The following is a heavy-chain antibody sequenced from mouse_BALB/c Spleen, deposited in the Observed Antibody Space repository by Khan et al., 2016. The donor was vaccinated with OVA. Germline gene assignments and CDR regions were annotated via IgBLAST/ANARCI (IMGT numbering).Heavy chain of an antibody. CDR3: ARGGFAY. Sequence: EVELVESGGGLVQPGGSRKLSCAASGFTFIDYGMAWVRQTPGKGPEWIAFISSVAYSIYYADTVTGRFTISRENAKTTLYLEMSSLRSDDSARYYCARGGFAYWGQGTLVTVSA. J-gene: IGHJ3*01. CDR1: GFTFIDYG. CDR2: ISSVAYSI. V-gene: IGHV5-15*02.